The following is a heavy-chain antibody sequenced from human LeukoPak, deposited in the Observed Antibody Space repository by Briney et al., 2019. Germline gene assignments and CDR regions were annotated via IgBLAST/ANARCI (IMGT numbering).Heavy chain of an antibody. V-gene: IGHV1-2*02. D-gene: IGHD2-2*01. J-gene: IGHJ6*02. CDR2: INPNSGGT. CDR3: TRDHCTSINCYEYNYYGMDV. Sequence: ASVKVSCKASGYDFTSVGITWVRRAPGQGLEWMGWINPNSGGTESAQKFQGRVTMTRDTSISTAYMELSRLRSDDTAVYYCTRDHCTSINCYEYNYYGMDVWGQGTTVTVSS. CDR1: GYDFTSVG.